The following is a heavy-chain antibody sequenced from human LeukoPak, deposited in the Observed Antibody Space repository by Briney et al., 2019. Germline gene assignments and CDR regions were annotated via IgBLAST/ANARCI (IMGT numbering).Heavy chain of an antibody. Sequence: GGSLRLSCAASGFTFSSYWMTWVRQAPGKGLEWVANINQDGSLKYYVDSVKGRFTISRDNAKNSLYLQMNSLRAEDTAVYYCAELGITMIGGVWGKGTTVTISS. J-gene: IGHJ6*04. CDR2: INQDGSLK. V-gene: IGHV3-7*01. CDR1: GFTFSSYW. D-gene: IGHD3-10*02. CDR3: AELGITMIGGV.